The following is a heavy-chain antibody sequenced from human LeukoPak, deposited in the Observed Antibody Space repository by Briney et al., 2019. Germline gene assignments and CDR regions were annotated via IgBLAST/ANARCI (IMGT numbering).Heavy chain of an antibody. Sequence: PGGSLRFSCAASGFTFSSYRKHWVRQAPGKGLEWVSSISSSSSYIYYADSVKGRFTISRDNAKNSLYLQMNSLRAEDTAVYYCASLSRPKYFDNWGQGTLVTVSS. J-gene: IGHJ4*02. CDR3: ASLSRPKYFDN. CDR1: GFTFSSYR. V-gene: IGHV3-21*01. CDR2: ISSSSSYI.